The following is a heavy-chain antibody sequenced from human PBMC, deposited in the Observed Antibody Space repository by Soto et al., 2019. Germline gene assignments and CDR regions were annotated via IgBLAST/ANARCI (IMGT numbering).Heavy chain of an antibody. J-gene: IGHJ4*02. CDR3: ARSGISPAYYYDSSGYGSIGDSVY. D-gene: IGHD3-22*01. CDR1: GFTFSDYY. CDR2: ISSSGRTI. V-gene: IGHV3-11*01. Sequence: GGSLRLSCAASGFTFSDYYMSWIRQAPGKGLEWVSYISSSGRTIYYADYVKGRFTISRDNAKNSLYLQMNSLRAEYTVVYYCARSGISPAYYYDSSGYGSIGDSVYWGQGT.